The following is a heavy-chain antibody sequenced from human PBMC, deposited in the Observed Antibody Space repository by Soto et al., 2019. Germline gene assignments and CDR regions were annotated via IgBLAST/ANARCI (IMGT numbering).Heavy chain of an antibody. J-gene: IGHJ5*02. CDR3: ARHRARNWFDP. D-gene: IGHD6-6*01. Sequence: PSDTLSLTCIVSGGSISSSSYYWCWIRQPPGKGLEWIGSIYYSGSTYYNPSLKSRVTISVDTSRNQFSLKLSSVTAADTAVFYCARHRARNWFDPWGQGXLVTVYS. V-gene: IGHV4-39*01. CDR1: GGSISSSSYY. CDR2: IYYSGST.